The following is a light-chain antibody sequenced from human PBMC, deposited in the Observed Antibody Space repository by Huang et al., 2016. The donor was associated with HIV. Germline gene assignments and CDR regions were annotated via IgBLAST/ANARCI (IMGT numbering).Light chain of an antibody. V-gene: IGKV3-20*01. J-gene: IGKJ2*01. CDR1: QSVSSSY. CDR2: GAS. Sequence: EIVLTQSPGTLSLSPGERATLSCRASQSVSSSYLAWYQQKPGQAPRLLIYGASSRATGIPDRFSGSGSGTDFTLTISRLEPEDFAVYYCQQYGGSPYTFGQGTKLVIK. CDR3: QQYGGSPYT.